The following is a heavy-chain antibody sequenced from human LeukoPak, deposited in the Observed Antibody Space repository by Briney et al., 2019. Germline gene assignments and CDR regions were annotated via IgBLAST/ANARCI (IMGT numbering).Heavy chain of an antibody. V-gene: IGHV4-34*01. J-gene: IGHJ4*02. CDR1: GGSFSGYY. Sequence: SETLSLTCAVYGGSFSGYYWSWIRQPPGKGLEWIGEINHSGSTNYNPSLKSRVTISVDTSKNQFSLKLSSVTAADTAVYYCARSKMGDCWGQGTLVTVSS. CDR2: INHSGST. CDR3: ARSKMGDC. D-gene: IGHD2-8*01.